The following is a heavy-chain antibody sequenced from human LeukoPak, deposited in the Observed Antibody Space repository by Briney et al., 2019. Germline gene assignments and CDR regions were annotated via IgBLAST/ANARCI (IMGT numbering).Heavy chain of an antibody. J-gene: IGHJ4*02. CDR3: ARAAVVNFIFVYGYFDY. CDR1: GGSFSGYY. Sequence: SETLSLTCAVYGGSFSGYYWSWIRQPPGKGLEWIGEINHSGSTNYNPSLKSRVTISVDTSKNQFSLKLSSVTAADTAVYYCARAAVVNFIFVYGYFDYWGQGTLVTVSS. CDR2: INHSGST. V-gene: IGHV4-34*01. D-gene: IGHD3-22*01.